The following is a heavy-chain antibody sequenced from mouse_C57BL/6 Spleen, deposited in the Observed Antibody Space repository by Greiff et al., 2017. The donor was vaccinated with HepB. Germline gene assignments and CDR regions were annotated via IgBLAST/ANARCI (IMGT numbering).Heavy chain of an antibody. CDR1: GFTFSDYY. D-gene: IGHD2-2*01. CDR2: INYDGSST. Sequence: EVQLVESEGGLVQPGSSMKLSCTASGFTFSDYYMAWVRQVPEKGLEWVANINYDGSSTYYLDSLKSRFIISRDNAKNILYLQMSSLKSEDTATYYCARVYGSWYFDVWGTGTTVTVSS. CDR3: ARVYGSWYFDV. J-gene: IGHJ1*03. V-gene: IGHV5-16*01.